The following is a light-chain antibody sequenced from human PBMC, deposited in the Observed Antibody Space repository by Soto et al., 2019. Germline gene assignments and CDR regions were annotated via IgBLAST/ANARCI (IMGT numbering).Light chain of an antibody. CDR1: QSVSSSY. CDR2: GAS. J-gene: IGKJ2*01. Sequence: EIVLTQSPGTLSLSPGERATLSCRASQSVSSSYLAWYQQKPGQAPRLRIYGASRRATGIPDRFSGSGSGTDFTLTISRLEPEDFAVYYCQQYGNSPYTFGQGTKLEIK. V-gene: IGKV3-20*01. CDR3: QQYGNSPYT.